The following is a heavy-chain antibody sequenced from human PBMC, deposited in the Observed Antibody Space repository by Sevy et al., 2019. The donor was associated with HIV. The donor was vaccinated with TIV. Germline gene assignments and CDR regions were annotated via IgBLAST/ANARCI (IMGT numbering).Heavy chain of an antibody. CDR1: GFSFSSYG. Sequence: GGSLRLSCAASGFSFSSYGMHWVRQAPGKGLEWMSYIKYDGSNKDYAASVKGRLTISRDNSKNTLYLQMNSLRVEDTAVFYCGNEGGGEGGDHWGQGTLVTVSS. V-gene: IGHV3-30*02. J-gene: IGHJ4*02. CDR2: IKYDGSNK. D-gene: IGHD2-21*01. CDR3: GNEGGGEGGDH.